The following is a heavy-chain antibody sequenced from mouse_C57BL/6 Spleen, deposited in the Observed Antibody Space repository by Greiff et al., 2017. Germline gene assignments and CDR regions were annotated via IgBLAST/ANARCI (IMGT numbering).Heavy chain of an antibody. D-gene: IGHD2-2*01. CDR2: ISDGGSYT. CDR3: ARESMVTTEYDYAMDY. V-gene: IGHV5-4*01. J-gene: IGHJ4*01. Sequence: EVKLVESGGGLVKPGGSLKLSCAASGFTFSSYAMSWVRQTPEKRLEWVATISDGGSYTYYPDNVKGRFTISRDNAKNNLYLQMSHLKSEDTTMYYCARESMVTTEYDYAMDYWGQGTSVTVSS. CDR1: GFTFSSYA.